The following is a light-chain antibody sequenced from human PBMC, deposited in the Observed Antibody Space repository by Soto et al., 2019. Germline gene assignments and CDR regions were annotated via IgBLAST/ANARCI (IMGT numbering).Light chain of an antibody. CDR1: SRDIGTYNY. CDR3: SSYTRSSTRV. J-gene: IGLJ3*02. CDR2: EVS. V-gene: IGLV2-14*01. Sequence: QSALTQPASVSGSPGQSITISCTGTSRDIGTYNYVSWYQQHPGKAPQLIIYEVSNRPSGVSNRFSGSKSGNTASLTISGLQAEDEADYYCSSYTRSSTRVFGGGTKVTVL.